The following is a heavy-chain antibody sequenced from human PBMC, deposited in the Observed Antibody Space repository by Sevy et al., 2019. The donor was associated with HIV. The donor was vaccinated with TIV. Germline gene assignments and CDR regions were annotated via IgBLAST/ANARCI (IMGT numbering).Heavy chain of an antibody. D-gene: IGHD6-19*01. CDR1: GFTFSSYA. V-gene: IGHV3-23*01. CDR3: AFRAGSSGWGGFDY. CDR2: ISGSGGST. Sequence: GGSLRLSCAASGFTFSSYAMSWVRQAPGKGLEWVSAISGSGGSTYYADSVKGRFTISRDNSKNTLYLQMNSLRAEDTAVSYCAFRAGSSGWGGFDYWGQGTLVTVSS. J-gene: IGHJ4*02.